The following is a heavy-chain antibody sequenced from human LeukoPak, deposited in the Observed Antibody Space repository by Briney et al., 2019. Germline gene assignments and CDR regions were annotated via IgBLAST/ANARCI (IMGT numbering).Heavy chain of an antibody. CDR1: GGYISDYF. D-gene: IGHD6-13*01. Sequence: SETLSLTCTVFGGYISDYFWTWIRQSAGKGLEWIGRVQISENNNYNPSLRNRVTLSLDTSKNQFSLQLTSVTAADTAIYYCARESVAAGTRWFDYWGQGTLVTVSS. V-gene: IGHV4-4*07. J-gene: IGHJ4*02. CDR2: VQISENN. CDR3: ARESVAAGTRWFDY.